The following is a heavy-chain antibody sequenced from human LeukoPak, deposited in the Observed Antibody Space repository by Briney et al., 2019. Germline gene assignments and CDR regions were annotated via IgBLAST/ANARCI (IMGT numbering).Heavy chain of an antibody. D-gene: IGHD4-23*01. CDR3: ARDRGRGYGGNRGLD. Sequence: SETLSLTCTVSGGSISSYYWSCIRQPPGKGLEWIGYIYYSGSTNYNPSLKSRVTISVDTSKNQFSLKLSSVTAADTAVYYCARDRGRGYGGNRGLDWGQGTLVTVSS. J-gene: IGHJ4*02. CDR2: IYYSGST. V-gene: IGHV4-59*01. CDR1: GGSISSYY.